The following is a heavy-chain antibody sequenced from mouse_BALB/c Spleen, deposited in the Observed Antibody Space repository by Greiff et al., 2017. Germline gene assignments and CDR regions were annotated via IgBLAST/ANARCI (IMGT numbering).Heavy chain of an antibody. Sequence: EVQLQQSGPDLVKPSQSLSLTCTVSGFSITSGYSWHWIRQFPGNKLEWMGYIHYSGSTNYNPSLKSRISITRDTAKNQFFLQLNSVTTEDTATYYCSKWLLLYCDYWGQGTTLTVSS. CDR3: SKWLLLYCDY. V-gene: IGHV3-1*02. D-gene: IGHD2-3*01. CDR2: IHYSGST. J-gene: IGHJ2*01. CDR1: GFSITSGYS.